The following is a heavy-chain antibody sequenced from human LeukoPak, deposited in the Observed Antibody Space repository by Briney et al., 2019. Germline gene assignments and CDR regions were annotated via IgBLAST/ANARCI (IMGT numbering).Heavy chain of an antibody. CDR2: IIPIFGIA. J-gene: IGHJ5*02. CDR3: AREVVTTNRNWFDP. Sequence: ASVKVSCKASGGTFSSYAISWVRQAPGQGLEWMGRIIPIFGIANYAQKFQGRVTITADKSTSTAYMKLSSLRSEDTAVYYCAREVVTTNRNWFDPWGQGTLVTVSS. D-gene: IGHD4-11*01. V-gene: IGHV1-69*04. CDR1: GGTFSSYA.